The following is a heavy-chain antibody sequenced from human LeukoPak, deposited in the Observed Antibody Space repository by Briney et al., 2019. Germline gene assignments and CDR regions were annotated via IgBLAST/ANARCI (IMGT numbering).Heavy chain of an antibody. J-gene: IGHJ4*02. D-gene: IGHD6-6*01. Sequence: SETLSLTCTVSGDSIRNGNHYWNWIRQSPGKGLEWIGFIYYSGSTYYNPSLESRVSISVDTSKNQFSLKLTSVTAADTAVYYCANQKDSSSFVDYWGQGTLVTVSS. CDR2: IYYSGST. V-gene: IGHV4-30-4*01. CDR3: ANQKDSSSFVDY. CDR1: GDSIRNGNHY.